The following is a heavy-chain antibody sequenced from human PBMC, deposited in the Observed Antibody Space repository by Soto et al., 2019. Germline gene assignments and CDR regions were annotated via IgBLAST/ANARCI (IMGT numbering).Heavy chain of an antibody. Sequence: QVQLVQSGAEVKKPGASVKVSCKASGYTFTGYYMHWVRQAPGQGLEWMGWINPNSGGTNYAQKFQVRVTMTRDTSISTAYMELSRLRSDDTAVYYCARVRDDDYNWNWGYFDYWGQGTLVTVSS. J-gene: IGHJ4*02. CDR1: GYTFTGYY. D-gene: IGHD1-7*01. CDR3: ARVRDDDYNWNWGYFDY. CDR2: INPNSGGT. V-gene: IGHV1-2*02.